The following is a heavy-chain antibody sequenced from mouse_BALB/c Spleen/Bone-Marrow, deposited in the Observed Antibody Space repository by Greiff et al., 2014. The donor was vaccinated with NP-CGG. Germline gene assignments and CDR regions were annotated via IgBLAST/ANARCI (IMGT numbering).Heavy chain of an antibody. CDR1: GYAFTNYL. CDR2: INPGSGGT. V-gene: IGHV1-54*01. CDR3: ARVLGRPF. D-gene: IGHD4-1*01. J-gene: IGHJ3*01. Sequence: QVQLQQSGAEVVRPGTSVKVSCKASGYAFTNYLIEWIKQRPGQGLEWIGLINPGSGGTNYNEKFKGKATLTADKSSSTAYMQLSSLTSDDSAVYFCARVLGRPFCGPGTLVTVSA.